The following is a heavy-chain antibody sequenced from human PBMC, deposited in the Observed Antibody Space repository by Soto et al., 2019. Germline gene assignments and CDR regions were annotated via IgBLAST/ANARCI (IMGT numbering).Heavy chain of an antibody. V-gene: IGHV1-69*12. CDR3: ASGIPLSLRRITNGYSG. D-gene: IGHD5-18*01. Sequence: QVQLVQSGAEVKKPESSVKVSCKAPGGTFSTYAISWVRQAPGQGLEWMGGIIPMFVTANYAQRFQVRVTITEDASTNKVCMRLSSLRSEDTAGYFCASGIPLSLRRITNGYSGWGPGTLVTVSS. J-gene: IGHJ4*02. CDR2: IIPMFVTA. CDR1: GGTFSTYA.